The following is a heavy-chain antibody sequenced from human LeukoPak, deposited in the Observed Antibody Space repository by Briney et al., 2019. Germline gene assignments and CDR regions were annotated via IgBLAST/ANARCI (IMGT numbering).Heavy chain of an antibody. CDR1: GFTFSSYS. CDR2: ISSSSSTI. CDR3: ARDRGGSYSAIDY. Sequence: GSLRLSCAASGFTFSSYSMNWVRQAPGKGLEWVSFISSSSSTIYYADSVKGRFTISRDNAKNSLYLQMNSLRAEDMAVYYCARDRGGSYSAIDYWGQGTLVTVSS. V-gene: IGHV3-48*04. D-gene: IGHD1-26*01. J-gene: IGHJ4*02.